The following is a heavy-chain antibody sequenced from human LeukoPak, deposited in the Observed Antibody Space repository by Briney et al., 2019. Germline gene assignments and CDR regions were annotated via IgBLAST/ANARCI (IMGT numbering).Heavy chain of an antibody. J-gene: IGHJ6*02. D-gene: IGHD6-13*01. CDR3: ARDSSSWYYYYYGMDV. CDR1: GYTFTSYY. Sequence: ASVTVSCTASGYTFTSYYMHWVRQAPGQGLEWMGMINPSGGSTSYAQKFQGRVTMTTDTSTSTAYMELRSLRSDDTAVYYCARDSSSWYYYYYGMDVWGQGTTVTVSS. CDR2: INPSGGST. V-gene: IGHV1-46*01.